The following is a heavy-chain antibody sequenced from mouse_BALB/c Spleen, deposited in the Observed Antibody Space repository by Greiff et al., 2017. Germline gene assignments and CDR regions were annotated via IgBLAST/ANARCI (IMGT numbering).Heavy chain of an antibody. D-gene: IGHD2-3*01. Sequence: QVQLQQSGPGLVAPSQSLSITCTVSGFSLTSYGVHWVRQPPGKGLEWLGVIWAGGSTNYNSALMSRLSISKDNSKSQVFLKMNSLQTDDTAMYYCARDDDGYYPLAYWGQGTLVTVSA. CDR3: ARDDDGYYPLAY. CDR2: IWAGGST. J-gene: IGHJ3*01. CDR1: GFSLTSYG. V-gene: IGHV2-9*02.